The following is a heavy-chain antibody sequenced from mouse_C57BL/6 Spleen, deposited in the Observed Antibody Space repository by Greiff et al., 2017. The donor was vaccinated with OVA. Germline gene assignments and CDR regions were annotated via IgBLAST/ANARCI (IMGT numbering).Heavy chain of an antibody. CDR2: LDPENGDT. Sequence: DVKLVESGAELVRPGASVKLSCTASGFNIKDDYMHWVKQRPEQGLEWIGWLDPENGDTEYASKFQGKAPITADTSANTAYLQLSSLTSEDTAVYYCTTGGNYEAYWGQGTLVTVSA. D-gene: IGHD2-1*01. CDR1: GFNIKDDY. CDR3: TTGGNYEAY. J-gene: IGHJ3*01. V-gene: IGHV14-4*01.